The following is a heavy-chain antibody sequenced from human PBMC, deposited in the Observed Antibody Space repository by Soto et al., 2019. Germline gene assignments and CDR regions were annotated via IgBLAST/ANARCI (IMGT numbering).Heavy chain of an antibody. CDR2: ISTSDSAI. D-gene: IGHD3-10*01. Sequence: GGSLRLSCAASGFTFSDYYMSWIRQAPGKGLEWVAYISTSDSAIYYTDSVKGRFTISRDNPKSTLYLQMSSLRPEDTAVYYCVRTYYYDSGSYYYWGQGTMVTVSS. CDR3: VRTYYYDSGSYYY. CDR1: GFTFSDYY. V-gene: IGHV3-11*04. J-gene: IGHJ4*02.